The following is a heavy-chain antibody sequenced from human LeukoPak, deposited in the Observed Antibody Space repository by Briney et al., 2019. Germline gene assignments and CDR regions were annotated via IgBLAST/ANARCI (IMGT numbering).Heavy chain of an antibody. J-gene: IGHJ4*02. Sequence: PGGSLRLSCAASGFTFSDYYMSWIRQAPGKGPEWVSYISSSGTAMYYADSVKGRFTISRDNAQNSVYLQMNSLRAEDTAVYYCARGLTGRYILTGYYNDYWGQGTLVTVSS. CDR2: ISSSGTAM. D-gene: IGHD3-9*01. CDR1: GFTFSDYY. V-gene: IGHV3-11*01. CDR3: ARGLTGRYILTGYYNDY.